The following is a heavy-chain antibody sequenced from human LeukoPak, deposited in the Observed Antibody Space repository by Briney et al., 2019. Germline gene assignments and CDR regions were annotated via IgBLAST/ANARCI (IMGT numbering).Heavy chain of an antibody. V-gene: IGHV1-8*02. CDR3: ARAPSMGGNSPRRRGAFDI. CDR1: GYTFTGYY. J-gene: IGHJ3*02. CDR2: MNPNSGNT. Sequence: ASVKVSCRXSGYTFTGYYMHWVRQSPGQGLEWMGWMNPNSGNTGYAQKFQGRVTMTRNTSISTAYMELSSLRSEDTAVYYCARAPSMGGNSPRRRGAFDIWGQGTMVTVSS. D-gene: IGHD4-23*01.